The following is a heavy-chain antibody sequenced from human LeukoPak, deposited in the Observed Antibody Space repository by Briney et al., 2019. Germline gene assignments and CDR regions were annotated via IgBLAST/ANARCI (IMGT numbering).Heavy chain of an antibody. CDR2: ISGSGVTT. CDR1: GFIFRSYA. V-gene: IGHV3-23*01. CDR3: ASAREYCGGAECYEYFQH. D-gene: IGHD2-21*01. Sequence: PGGSLRLSCAASGFIFRSYAMSWVRQAPGKGLEWVSTISGSGVTTSYADSVNGRFTISRDSSKNTLFLQMNSLRAEDTALYYCASAREYCGGAECYEYFQHWGQGTLVTVSS. J-gene: IGHJ1*01.